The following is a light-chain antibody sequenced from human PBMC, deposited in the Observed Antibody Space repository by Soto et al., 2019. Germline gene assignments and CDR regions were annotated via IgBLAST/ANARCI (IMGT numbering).Light chain of an antibody. V-gene: IGLV1-36*01. CDR1: TPNIGNNA. Sequence: QSVLTQPPSVSAAPRQRVTISCSGSTPNIGNNAVNWYQLLPGKAPKLLIYYDDLLPSGVSDRFSGSKSGTSASLAISGLQSGDDADYCCSAWDDSLNGPVFGGGNKLTVL. CDR2: YDD. CDR3: SAWDDSLNGPV. J-gene: IGLJ2*01.